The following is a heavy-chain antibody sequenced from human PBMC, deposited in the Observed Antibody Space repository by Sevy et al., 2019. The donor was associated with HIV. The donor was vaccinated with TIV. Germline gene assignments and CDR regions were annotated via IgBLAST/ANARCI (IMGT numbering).Heavy chain of an antibody. CDR2: INPESGDT. CDR1: GYIFSGYY. Sequence: ASVKVSCKASGYIFSGYYFYWVRQAPGQGLELMGWINPESGDTNYARKFQGRVTMTRDTSVTTAYMTLSRLKSNDTALYYCARGPLVSYYDFWTRAPDYWGQGTLVTVSS. CDR3: ARGPLVSYYDFWTRAPDY. D-gene: IGHD3-3*01. J-gene: IGHJ4*02. V-gene: IGHV1-2*02.